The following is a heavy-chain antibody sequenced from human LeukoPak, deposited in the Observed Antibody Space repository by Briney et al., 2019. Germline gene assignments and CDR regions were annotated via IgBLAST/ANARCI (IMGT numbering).Heavy chain of an antibody. V-gene: IGHV1-18*01. CDR3: ARDTRLYVVPAADDYYYMDV. CDR1: GYTFTSYG. J-gene: IGHJ6*03. Sequence: ASVKVSCKASGYTFTSYGISWVRQAPGQGLEWMGWISAYNGNTNYAQKLQGRVTMTTDTSTSTAYMELRSLRSDDTAVCYCARDTRLYVVPAADDYYYMDVWGKGTTVTVSS. D-gene: IGHD2-2*01. CDR2: ISAYNGNT.